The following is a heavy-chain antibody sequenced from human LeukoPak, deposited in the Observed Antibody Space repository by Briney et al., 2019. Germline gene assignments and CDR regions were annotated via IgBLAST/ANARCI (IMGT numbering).Heavy chain of an antibody. CDR2: IYTSGST. CDR3: ARSYGDYSPFDY. V-gene: IGHV4-4*07. J-gene: IGHJ4*02. Sequence: PSETLSLTCTVSGGSISSYYWSWIRQPAGKGLEWIGRIYTSGSTNYNPSLTSLVTMSVDTSKNHFSLKLSSVTAADTAVYYCARSYGDYSPFDYWGQGTLVTVSS. D-gene: IGHD4-17*01. CDR1: GGSISSYY.